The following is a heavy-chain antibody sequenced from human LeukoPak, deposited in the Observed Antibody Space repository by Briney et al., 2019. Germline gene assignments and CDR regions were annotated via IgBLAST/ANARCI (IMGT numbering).Heavy chain of an antibody. CDR2: ISGDGANE. J-gene: IGHJ4*02. D-gene: IGHD7-27*01. CDR3: AKRSGAPNNFDY. Sequence: GGSLRLSSATSGFTFDEHSMHWVRPVPGRGLEWVSLISGDGANEYYADSVKGRFTISRDNSRNSLFLQMNSLRNEDTALYFCAKRSGAPNNFDYWGQGVLVTVSS. CDR1: GFTFDEHS. V-gene: IGHV3-43*02.